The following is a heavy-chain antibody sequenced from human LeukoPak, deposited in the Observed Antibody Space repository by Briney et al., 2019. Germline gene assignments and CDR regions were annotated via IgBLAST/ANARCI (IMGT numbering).Heavy chain of an antibody. CDR3: ARDWDPVTVGAGSMRWFDP. Sequence: ASVKVSYKASGYTFTSYGISWVRQAAGQGLEWMGWISAYNGNTNYAQKLQGRVTMTTDTSTSTAYMEPRSLRSDDTAVYYCARDWDPVTVGAGSMRWFDPWGQGTLVTVSS. V-gene: IGHV1-18*01. D-gene: IGHD1-26*01. CDR2: ISAYNGNT. CDR1: GYTFTSYG. J-gene: IGHJ5*02.